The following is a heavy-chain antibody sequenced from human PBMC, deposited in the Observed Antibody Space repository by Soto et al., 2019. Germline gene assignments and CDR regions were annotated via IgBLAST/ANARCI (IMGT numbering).Heavy chain of an antibody. CDR2: INPNSGGA. Sequence: ASVKVSCKALGYTFTGYYIHWVRQAPGQGLEWMGWINPNSGGANYAQKFQGRVTMTRDTSISTAYVELSRLRSDDTAVYYCATAGSYYGEIDYWGQGTLVTVSS. CDR1: GYTFTGYY. CDR3: ATAGSYYGEIDY. V-gene: IGHV1-2*02. J-gene: IGHJ4*02. D-gene: IGHD1-26*01.